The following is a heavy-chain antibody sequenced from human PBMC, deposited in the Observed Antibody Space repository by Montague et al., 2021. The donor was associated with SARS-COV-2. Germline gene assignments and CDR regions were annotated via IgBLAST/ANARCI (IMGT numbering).Heavy chain of an antibody. CDR2: IYYSGST. D-gene: IGHD3-22*01. CDR3: ARDTRITMIVVVQGYGMDV. CDR1: GGSISSSSYY. Sequence: SETLSLTCTVSGGSISSSSYYWGWIRQPPGKGLEWIGSIYYSGSTYYNPSLESRVTISVDTSKNQFSLKLSPVTAADTAVYYCARDTRITMIVVVQGYGMDVWGQGTTVTVSS. V-gene: IGHV4-39*07. J-gene: IGHJ6*02.